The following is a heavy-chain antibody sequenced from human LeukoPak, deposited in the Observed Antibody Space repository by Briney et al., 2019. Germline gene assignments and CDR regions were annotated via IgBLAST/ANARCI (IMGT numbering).Heavy chain of an antibody. Sequence: GGSLRLSCAASGFTFSSNWMHWVRQAPGKGLVWVSRINEDGSTTNYADSVKGRFTISRDNAKNSLYLQMNSLRAEDTAVYYCARDDSYGLDAFDIWGQGTMVTVSS. D-gene: IGHD5-18*01. CDR3: ARDDSYGLDAFDI. J-gene: IGHJ3*02. CDR2: INEDGSTT. CDR1: GFTFSSNW. V-gene: IGHV3-74*01.